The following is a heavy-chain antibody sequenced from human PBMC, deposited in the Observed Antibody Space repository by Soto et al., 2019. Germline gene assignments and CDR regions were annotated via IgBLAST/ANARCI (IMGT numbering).Heavy chain of an antibody. D-gene: IGHD4-17*01. CDR1: GGTFSTFG. Sequence: ASVKVSCKASGGTFSTFGISWVRQAPGQGLEWMGGIIPFFGTARYSQKFEDRIAITADESTNTVYMDLRSLTSEDTAIYYCAKSAPMDAGDKYYYDFWGQGALVTVSS. CDR2: IIPFFGTA. V-gene: IGHV1-69*13. CDR3: AKSAPMDAGDKYYYDF. J-gene: IGHJ4*02.